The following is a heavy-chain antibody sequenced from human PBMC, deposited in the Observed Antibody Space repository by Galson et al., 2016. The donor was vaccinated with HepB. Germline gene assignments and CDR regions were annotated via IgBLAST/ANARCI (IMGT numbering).Heavy chain of an antibody. CDR2: VKEDGSER. Sequence: SLRLSCAVSGFTFSKYWMSWVRQAPGKGLEWVANVKEDGSERYFVDSVKGRFTVSRDNSKNTLYLQMNSLRVEDTAVYYCARGGNYGYTWGLGTLVTVSS. J-gene: IGHJ4*02. CDR3: ARGGNYGYT. CDR1: GFTFSKYW. V-gene: IGHV3-7*03. D-gene: IGHD1-26*01.